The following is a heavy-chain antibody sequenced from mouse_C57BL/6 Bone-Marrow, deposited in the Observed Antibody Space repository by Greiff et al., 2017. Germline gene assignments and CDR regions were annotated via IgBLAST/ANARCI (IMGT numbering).Heavy chain of an antibody. CDR1: GYAFSSYW. CDR3: ARIPLSLAMDY. D-gene: IGHD6-1*01. J-gene: IGHJ4*01. V-gene: IGHV1-80*01. CDR2: IYPGDGDT. Sequence: VQLQQSGAELVKPGASVKISCKASGYAFSSYWMNWVKQRPGKGLEWIGQIYPGDGDTNYNGKFKGKATLTADKSSSTAYMQLSSLTSEDSAVYFCARIPLSLAMDYWGQGTSVTVSS.